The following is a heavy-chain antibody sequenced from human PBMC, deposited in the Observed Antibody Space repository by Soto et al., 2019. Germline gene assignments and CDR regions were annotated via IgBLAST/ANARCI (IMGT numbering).Heavy chain of an antibody. D-gene: IGHD3-3*01. J-gene: IGHJ5*02. CDR3: ARVEMYDFWSGYKVDP. CDR2: ISAYNGNT. CDR1: GYTFTSYG. Sequence: ASVKVSCKASGYTFTSYGISWVRQAPGQGLGWMGWISAYNGNTNYAQKLQGRVTMTTDTSTSTAYVELRSLRSDDTAVYYCARVEMYDFWSGYKVDPWGQGTLVTVSS. V-gene: IGHV1-18*01.